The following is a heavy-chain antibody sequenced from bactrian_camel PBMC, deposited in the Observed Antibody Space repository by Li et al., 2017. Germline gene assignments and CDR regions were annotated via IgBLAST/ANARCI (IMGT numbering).Heavy chain of an antibody. D-gene: IGHD1*01. J-gene: IGHJ4*01. Sequence: VQLVESGGGSVQAGGSLRLSCVISGYTLPMNMGWFRRLPGQEREGVAAIAGDGRTNYADSVKGRFTISRDGAKNIIALHMDSLKPEDTATYYCAADLVTDEPSLVEREYYYWGQGTQVTVS. V-gene: IGHV3S53*01. CDR2: IAGDGRT. CDR1: GYTLPMN. CDR3: AADLVTDEPSLVEREYYY.